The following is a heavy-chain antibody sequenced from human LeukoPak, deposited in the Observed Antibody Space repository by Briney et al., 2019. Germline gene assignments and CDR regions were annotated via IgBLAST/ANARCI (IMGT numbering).Heavy chain of an antibody. CDR3: ARGMTHYYYYYYYMDV. CDR1: GFTFSSYG. V-gene: IGHV3-30*02. J-gene: IGHJ6*03. Sequence: PGGSLRLSCAASGFTFSSYGMHWVRQAPGKGLEWVAFIRYDGSNKYYADSVKGRFTISRDNSKNTLYLQMNSLRAEDTAVYYCARGMTHYYYYYYYMDVWGKGTTVTVSS. CDR2: IRYDGSNK.